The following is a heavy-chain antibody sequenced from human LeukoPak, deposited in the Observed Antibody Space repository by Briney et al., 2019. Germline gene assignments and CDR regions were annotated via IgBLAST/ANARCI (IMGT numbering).Heavy chain of an antibody. CDR3: ASSFIAAAGTFFFDY. J-gene: IGHJ4*02. Sequence: SETLSLTCTVSGGSISSSSYYWGWIRQPPGKGLEWIGSIYYSGSTYYNPSLKNRVTISVDTSKNQFSLKVSSVTAADTAVYYCASSFIAAAGTFFFDYWGQGTLVTVSS. D-gene: IGHD6-13*01. CDR1: GGSISSSSYY. CDR2: IYYSGST. V-gene: IGHV4-39*01.